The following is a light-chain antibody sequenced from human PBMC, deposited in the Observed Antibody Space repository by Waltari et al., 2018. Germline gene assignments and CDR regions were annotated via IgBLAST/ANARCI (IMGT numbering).Light chain of an antibody. CDR2: DVY. CDR3: SSYTSSGVV. Sequence: QSALTQPASVSGSPGQALTLSCPGTGRDVGGYHYVSWYQQYAGKAPRLIIYDVYNRPSGVSNRFSGSKSDNTASLTIAGLQAEDESVYYCSSYTSSGVVFGGGTKLTVL. CDR1: GRDVGGYHY. V-gene: IGLV2-14*01. J-gene: IGLJ2*01.